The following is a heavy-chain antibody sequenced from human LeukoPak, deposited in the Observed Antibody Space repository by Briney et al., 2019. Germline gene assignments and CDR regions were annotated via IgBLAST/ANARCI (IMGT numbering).Heavy chain of an antibody. CDR1: GYTFTGYY. J-gene: IGHJ4*02. D-gene: IGHD6-19*01. V-gene: IGHV1-2*02. CDR2: VNPNSGGT. Sequence: ASVKVSCKASGYTFTGYYIQWVRQAPGRGLEWMGWVNPNSGGTKYAQKFQGRVTMTRDTSISTAYVELSRLRSDDTAIYYCARVAVAGTFEYYFDYWGQGSLVIVSS. CDR3: ARVAVAGTFEYYFDY.